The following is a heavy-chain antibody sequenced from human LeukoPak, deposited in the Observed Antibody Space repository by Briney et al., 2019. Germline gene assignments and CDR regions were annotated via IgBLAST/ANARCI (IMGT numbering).Heavy chain of an antibody. CDR2: MSASSGNT. CDR3: VRTPPKGDIDY. Sequence: ASVKVSCKASGYTFTSYDTNWVRQATGRGLEWLGWMSASSGNTGYAQKFQGRVSMTRATSISTAYLELSSLTFEDTAVYYCVRTPPKGDIDYWGQGTLVTVSS. J-gene: IGHJ4*02. V-gene: IGHV1-8*01. CDR1: GYTFTSYD. D-gene: IGHD2-21*02.